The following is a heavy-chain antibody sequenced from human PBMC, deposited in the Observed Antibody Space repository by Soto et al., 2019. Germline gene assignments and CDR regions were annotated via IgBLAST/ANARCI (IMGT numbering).Heavy chain of an antibody. V-gene: IGHV4-30-4*01. CDR2: IYYTGTT. D-gene: IGHD3-22*01. Sequence: PSETLSLTCTVSGGSISSGGYYWNWIRQHPGKGLEWIAYIYYTGTTYYNPSLKSRVTISIDTSKNQFSLKLSSVTAADTAVYYCARVGDSGSYYDSSGYISDYWGQGTLVTVSS. J-gene: IGHJ4*02. CDR3: ARVGDSGSYYDSSGYISDY. CDR1: GGSISSGGYY.